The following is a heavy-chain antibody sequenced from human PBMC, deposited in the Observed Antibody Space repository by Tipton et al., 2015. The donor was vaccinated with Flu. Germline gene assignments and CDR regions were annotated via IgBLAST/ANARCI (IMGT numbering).Heavy chain of an antibody. J-gene: IGHJ6*03. CDR1: GGTFSSYA. CDR2: IIPIFGTA. CDR3: ASHKGGPLRITIFGVVNSPYYYYMDV. V-gene: IGHV1-69*01. Sequence: QLVQSGPEVKKPGSSVKVSCKASGGTFSSYAISWVRQAPGQGLEWMGGIIPIFGTANYAQKFQGRVTITADESTSTAYMELSSLGSEDTAVFYCASHKGGPLRITIFGVVNSPYYYYMDVWGKGTTVTVSS. D-gene: IGHD3-3*01.